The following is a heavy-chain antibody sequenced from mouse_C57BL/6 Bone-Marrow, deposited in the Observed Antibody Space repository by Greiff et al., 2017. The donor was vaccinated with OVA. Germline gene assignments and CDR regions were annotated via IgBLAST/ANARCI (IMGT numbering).Heavy chain of an antibody. V-gene: IGHV1-18*01. CDR2: INPNNGGT. CDR1: GYTFTDYN. D-gene: IGHD4-1*01. J-gene: IGHJ1*03. CDR3: AQLANWDGDWYFDV. Sequence: VQLQQSGPELVKPGASVKIPCKASGYTFTDYNMDWVKQSHGKSLEWIGDINPNNGGTIYNQKFKGKATLTVDKSSSTAYMELRILTSEDTAVYYCAQLANWDGDWYFDVWGTGTTVTVSS.